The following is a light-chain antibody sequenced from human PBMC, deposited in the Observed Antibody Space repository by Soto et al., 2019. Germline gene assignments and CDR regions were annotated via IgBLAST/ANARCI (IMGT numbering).Light chain of an antibody. Sequence: EIVMTQSPATLSVSPGARATLSCRASQSITSYLAWYQQKSGQAPRLLIYGASTRATGIPARFSGSGSGTEFTLTISSLQSEDFAVYYCQQYNSWWTFGQGTKVDIK. J-gene: IGKJ1*01. CDR2: GAS. V-gene: IGKV3-15*01. CDR3: QQYNSWWT. CDR1: QSITSY.